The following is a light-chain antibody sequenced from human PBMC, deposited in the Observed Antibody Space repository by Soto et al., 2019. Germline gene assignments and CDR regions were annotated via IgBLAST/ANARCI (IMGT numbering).Light chain of an antibody. V-gene: IGKV3-11*01. J-gene: IGKJ1*01. CDR1: QSVIRY. CDR2: DAS. CDR3: QQFGNSPWT. Sequence: EIVLTQSPATLSLSPGERATLSCRASQSVIRYLAWYQQRPGQAPRLLIYDASYRATGIPARFSGSGSGTDFTLTISRLEPEDFAVYFCQQFGNSPWTFGQGTKVDIK.